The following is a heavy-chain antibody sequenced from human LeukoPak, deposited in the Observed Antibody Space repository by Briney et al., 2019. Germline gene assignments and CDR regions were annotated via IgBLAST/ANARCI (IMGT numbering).Heavy chain of an antibody. Sequence: GGSLRLSCAVSGITLSNYGMSWVRQAPGKGLEWVAGISDSGGSTKYADSVKGRFTISRDNPKNTLFLQMNSLRAEDTAVYYCARDYLDWYFDLWGRGTLVTVSS. J-gene: IGHJ2*01. CDR1: GITLSNYG. CDR3: ARDYLDWYFDL. CDR2: ISDSGGST. V-gene: IGHV3-23*01.